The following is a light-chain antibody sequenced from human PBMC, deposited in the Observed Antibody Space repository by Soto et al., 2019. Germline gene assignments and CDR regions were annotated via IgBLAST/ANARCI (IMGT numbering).Light chain of an antibody. CDR2: EVT. J-gene: IGLJ2*01. V-gene: IGLV2-8*01. Sequence: QSVLTQPPSASGSPGQSVTISCTGTTIDVGAYNYVSWYQQHPGKAPKLIIYEVTKRPSGVPDRFSGSKSGNTASLTVSGLQAEDEADYYCSSYAGTNNYVVFGGGTKLTVL. CDR3: SSYAGTNNYVV. CDR1: TIDVGAYNY.